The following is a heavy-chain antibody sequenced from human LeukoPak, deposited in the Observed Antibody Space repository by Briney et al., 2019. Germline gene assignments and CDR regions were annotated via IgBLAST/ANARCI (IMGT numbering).Heavy chain of an antibody. CDR2: IYYSGST. D-gene: IGHD3-10*01. CDR3: ARAQLLLWFGEPPTNAFDI. CDR1: GGSISSSSYY. J-gene: IGHJ3*02. Sequence: PSETLSLTCTVSGGSISSSSYYWGWIRQPPGEGLEWIGSIYYSGSTYYNPSLKSRVTISVDTSKNQFSLKLSSVTAADTAVYYCARAQLLLWFGEPPTNAFDIWGQGTMVTVSS. V-gene: IGHV4-39*07.